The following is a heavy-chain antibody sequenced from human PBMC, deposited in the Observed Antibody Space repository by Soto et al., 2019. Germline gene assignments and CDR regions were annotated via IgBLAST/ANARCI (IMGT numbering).Heavy chain of an antibody. Sequence: GGSLRLSCAASGFTFSSYWMSWVRQAPGKGLEWVANIKQDGSEKYYVDSVKGRFTISRDNAKNSLYLQMNSLRAEDTAVYYCARGDLVVVAATTYYGMDVWGQGTTVTVYS. CDR2: IKQDGSEK. D-gene: IGHD2-15*01. V-gene: IGHV3-7*01. CDR1: GFTFSSYW. CDR3: ARGDLVVVAATTYYGMDV. J-gene: IGHJ6*02.